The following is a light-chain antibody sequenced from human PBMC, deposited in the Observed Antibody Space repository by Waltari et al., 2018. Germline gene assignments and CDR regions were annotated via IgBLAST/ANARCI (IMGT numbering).Light chain of an antibody. CDR1: SSNY. Sequence: QSDLTQPRSVSGSPGQSVTISCTGTSSNYVSWYQQHPGKAPPPIIFEVTRRPSGVPDSCSGSKSGNMASRTISGLQAEDEADYYCCSYGGRYVFGTATKVTVL. J-gene: IGLJ1*01. CDR3: CSYGGRYV. CDR2: EVT. V-gene: IGLV2-11*01.